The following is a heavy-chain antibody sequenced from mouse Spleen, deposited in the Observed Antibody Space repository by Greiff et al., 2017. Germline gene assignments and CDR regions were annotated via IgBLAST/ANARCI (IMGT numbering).Heavy chain of an antibody. CDR2: IDPETGGT. J-gene: IGHJ3*01. CDR1: GYTFTDYE. D-gene: IGHD2-4*01. Sequence: QVQLQQSGAELVMPGASVTLSCKASGYTFTDYEMHWVKQTPVHGLEWIGAIDPETGGTAYNQKFKGKAILTADKSSSTAYMELRSLTSEDSAVYYCTIYYDYDWGQGTLVTVSA. CDR3: TIYYDYD. V-gene: IGHV1-15*01.